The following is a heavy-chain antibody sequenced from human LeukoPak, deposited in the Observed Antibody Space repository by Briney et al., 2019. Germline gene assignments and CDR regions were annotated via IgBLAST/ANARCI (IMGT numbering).Heavy chain of an antibody. CDR1: GFTFSSYS. J-gene: IGHJ4*02. Sequence: QPGGSLRLSCAASGFTFSSYSMNWVRQAPGKGLEWVSYISSSSSTIYYADSVKGRFTISRDNAKNSLYLQMNSLRAEDTAVYYCASLSSAPFDYWGQGTLVTVSS. V-gene: IGHV3-48*04. CDR2: ISSSSSTI. D-gene: IGHD3-22*01. CDR3: ASLSSAPFDY.